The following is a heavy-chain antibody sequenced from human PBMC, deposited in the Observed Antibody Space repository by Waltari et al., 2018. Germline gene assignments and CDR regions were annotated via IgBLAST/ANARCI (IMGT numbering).Heavy chain of an antibody. J-gene: IGHJ5*02. D-gene: IGHD3-10*01. CDR2: IYYSGST. Sequence: QLQLQESGPGLVEPSETLSLTCTASGGSIRINSHFWAWIRRPPGKGLEWIGSIYYSGSTFYNPSLKSRVTISVDTSKNQFSLKLTSVTAADTAEYYCARIGSVNWFDPWGQGILVTASS. CDR1: GGSIRINSHF. V-gene: IGHV4-39*01. CDR3: ARIGSVNWFDP.